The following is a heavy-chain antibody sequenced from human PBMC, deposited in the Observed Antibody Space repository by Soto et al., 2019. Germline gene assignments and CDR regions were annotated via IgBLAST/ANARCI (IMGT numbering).Heavy chain of an antibody. Sequence: EVQLLESGGGSVQPGGSLRLSCAASGFTFSSYAMNWVRQAPGKGLEWVSVISGSGGSTYYADSVKGRFTVSRDNSKNTLYLQRHSLRAEDTAVYYCAAPDAVVAASWFDPWGQGTLVTVSS. D-gene: IGHD2-15*01. CDR3: AAPDAVVAASWFDP. CDR1: GFTFSSYA. J-gene: IGHJ5*02. CDR2: ISGSGGST. V-gene: IGHV3-23*01.